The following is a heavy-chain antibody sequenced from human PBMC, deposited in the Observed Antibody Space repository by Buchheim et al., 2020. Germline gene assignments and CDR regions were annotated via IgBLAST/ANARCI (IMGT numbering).Heavy chain of an antibody. CDR2: IAATGSAT. CDR3: AKEGGHWDC. CDR1: GFSFSSYV. J-gene: IGHJ4*02. V-gene: IGHV3-23*01. Sequence: EEQLLESGGGLVQPGGSLRLSCAASGFSFSSYVMTWVRQAPGKGLEWVSAIAATGSATYYADSVKGRFTISRDNSKNTLSLQMNSLRAEDTALYFCAKEGGHWDCWGQGTL.